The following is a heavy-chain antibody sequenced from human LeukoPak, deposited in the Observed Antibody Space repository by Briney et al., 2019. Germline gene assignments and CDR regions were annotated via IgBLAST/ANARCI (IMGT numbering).Heavy chain of an antibody. Sequence: PSGTLSLTCAVSGGSISSSNWWSWVRQPPGKGLEWIGEIYHSGSTNYNPSLKSRVTISVDKSKNQFSLKLSSVTAADTAVYYCARSEQGVPAATVFGYWGQGTLVTVSS. CDR3: ARSEQGVPAATVFGY. J-gene: IGHJ4*02. CDR1: GGSISSSNW. CDR2: IYHSGST. D-gene: IGHD2-2*01. V-gene: IGHV4-4*02.